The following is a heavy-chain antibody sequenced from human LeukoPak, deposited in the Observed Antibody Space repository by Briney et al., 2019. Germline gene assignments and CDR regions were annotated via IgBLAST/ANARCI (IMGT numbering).Heavy chain of an antibody. Sequence: GGSLRLSCAASGFTFSSYAMSWVREAPGKGLEWGSAISGSGGSTYYADSVKCRFTISRDNSKNTLYLQMNSLRAEDTAVYYCAKDPESITIFGVASDVWGKGTTVTVSS. CDR1: GFTFSSYA. V-gene: IGHV3-23*01. D-gene: IGHD3-3*01. CDR2: ISGSGGST. CDR3: AKDPESITIFGVASDV. J-gene: IGHJ6*04.